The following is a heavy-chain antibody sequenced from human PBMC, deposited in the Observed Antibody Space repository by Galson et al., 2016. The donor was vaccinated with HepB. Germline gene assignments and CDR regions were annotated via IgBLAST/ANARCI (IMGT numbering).Heavy chain of an antibody. CDR3: SRVTGYCSGGSCANWFDP. D-gene: IGHD2-15*01. CDR2: INPNNGGT. Sequence: SVKVSCKASGYTFIGYYVHWVRQAPGQGLEWMGWINPNNGGTKYAQKFQGGVTMTRDTSISTAYMDLSSLRSDDTAVYYCSRVTGYCSGGSCANWFDPWGQGTLVTVSS. CDR1: GYTFIGYY. J-gene: IGHJ5*02. V-gene: IGHV1-2*02.